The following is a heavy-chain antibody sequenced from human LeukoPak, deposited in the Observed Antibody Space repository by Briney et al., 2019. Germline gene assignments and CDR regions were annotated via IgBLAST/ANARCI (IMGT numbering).Heavy chain of an antibody. J-gene: IGHJ4*02. D-gene: IGHD2-15*01. CDR2: INRSRST. V-gene: IGHV4-34*01. CDR1: PGSFRGYY. CDR3: ARCVEVVATATYVF. Sequence: PSETLSLTPAVYPGSFRGYYWRWIRPPPGKGLERIGEINRSRSTNYKPFLKSRVTISVDTSKNQFSLKLSSVTSADTAVYYCARCVEVVATATYVFWGEGTLVTVSS.